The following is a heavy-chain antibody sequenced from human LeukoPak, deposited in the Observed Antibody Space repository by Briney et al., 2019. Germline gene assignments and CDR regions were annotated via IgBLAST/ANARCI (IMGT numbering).Heavy chain of an antibody. Sequence: ASVKVSCKASGGTFSSYAISWVRQAPGQGLEWMGGTIPIFGTANYAQKFQGRDTITADESTSTAFMELSSLRSEDTAVYYCARGSYCSSTSCYFDYWGQGTLVTVSS. D-gene: IGHD2-2*01. J-gene: IGHJ4*02. CDR2: TIPIFGTA. V-gene: IGHV1-69*13. CDR3: ARGSYCSSTSCYFDY. CDR1: GGTFSSYA.